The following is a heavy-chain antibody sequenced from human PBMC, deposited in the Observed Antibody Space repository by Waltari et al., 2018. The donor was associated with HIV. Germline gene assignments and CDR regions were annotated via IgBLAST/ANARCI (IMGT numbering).Heavy chain of an antibody. J-gene: IGHJ3*02. D-gene: IGHD3-22*01. V-gene: IGHV1-2*02. CDR3: ARVDGDDYDSSGYYGAFDI. CDR2: INPTSGGT. Sequence: QVQLVQSGAEVKKPGASVKVSCKASGYTFTGYYMHWVRQAPGQGLGWLGWINPTSGGTNYAQKCEGRVTKTRDTSISTAYMEMSRLRSDDTAVYYCARVDGDDYDSSGYYGAFDIWGQGTMVTVSS. CDR1: GYTFTGYY.